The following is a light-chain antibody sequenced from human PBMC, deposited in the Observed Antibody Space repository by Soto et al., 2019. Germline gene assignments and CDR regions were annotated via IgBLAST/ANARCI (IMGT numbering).Light chain of an antibody. CDR2: DVS. CDR3: SSYTTSSTLV. V-gene: IGLV2-14*03. Sequence: QSVLTQQASVSASPGQSITISCTGTSSDVGTYKYVSWYQYHPGKAPKLMIYDVSNRPSGVSNRFSGSKSGNTASLIISGLQTEDEADYYCSSYTTSSTLVFGGGTKVNVL. J-gene: IGLJ2*01. CDR1: SSDVGTYKY.